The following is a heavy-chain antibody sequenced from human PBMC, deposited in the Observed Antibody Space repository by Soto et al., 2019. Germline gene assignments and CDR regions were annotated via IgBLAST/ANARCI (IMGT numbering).Heavy chain of an antibody. CDR3: ARGGEYSSSWYADY. CDR2: IYYTGST. Sequence: PSETLSLTCTVSGGSISSYYWSWIRQPPGKGLEWIGYIYYTGSTNYNPSLKSRVTISVDTSKNQFSLQLSSVTAADTAVYYCARGGEYSSSWYADYWGQGTLVTVSS. V-gene: IGHV4-59*01. J-gene: IGHJ4*02. D-gene: IGHD6-13*01. CDR1: GGSISSYY.